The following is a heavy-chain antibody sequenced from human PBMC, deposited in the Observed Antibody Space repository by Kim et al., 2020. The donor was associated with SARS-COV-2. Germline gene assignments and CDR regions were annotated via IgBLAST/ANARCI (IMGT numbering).Heavy chain of an antibody. J-gene: IGHJ4*02. CDR1: GFTFSSYE. Sequence: GGSLRLSCVASGFTFSSYEMNWVRQAPGKGLEWLSYIDATGDIIYYADSVKGRFTISRDNARNSFYLQMNSLRAEDTAVYYCARDKWVSGRHPGDFDYWGQGTLVTVSS. CDR2: IDATGDII. D-gene: IGHD1-26*01. V-gene: IGHV3-48*03. CDR3: ARDKWVSGRHPGDFDY.